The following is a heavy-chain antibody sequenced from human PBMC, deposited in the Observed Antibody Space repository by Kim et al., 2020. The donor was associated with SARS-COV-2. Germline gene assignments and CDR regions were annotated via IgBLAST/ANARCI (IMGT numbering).Heavy chain of an antibody. D-gene: IGHD6-13*01. V-gene: IGHV6-1*01. CDR2: TYYRSKWYN. Sequence: SQTLSLTCAISGDSVSSNSAAWNWIRQSPSRGLEWLGRTYYRSKWYNDYAVSVKSRITINPDTSKNQFSLQLNSVTPEDTAVYYCAREKAGEDMKIWAYSSSPVSGMDVWGQGTTVTVSS. CDR3: AREKAGEDMKIWAYSSSPVSGMDV. CDR1: GDSVSSNSAA. J-gene: IGHJ6*02.